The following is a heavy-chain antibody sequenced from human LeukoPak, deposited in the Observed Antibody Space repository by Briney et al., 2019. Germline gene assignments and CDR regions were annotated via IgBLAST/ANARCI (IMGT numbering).Heavy chain of an antibody. CDR3: ARELVVSYDSVSSYVHAFDL. D-gene: IGHD3-10*01. V-gene: IGHV4-59*01. CDR2: IYSSGST. Sequence: SETLSLTCTVAGGSINYYYWSWIRQAPGKGLEWIGYIYSSGSTNYNASLKSRVTISVDASKNEVYLKLRSVTAADTAVYYCARELVVSYDSVSSYVHAFDLWGQGTKITVSS. J-gene: IGHJ3*01. CDR1: GGSINYYY.